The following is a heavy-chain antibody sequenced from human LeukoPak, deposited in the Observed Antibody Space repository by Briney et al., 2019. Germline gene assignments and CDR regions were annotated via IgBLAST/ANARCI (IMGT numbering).Heavy chain of an antibody. Sequence: KPSETLSLTCTVSGGSISSYYWSWIRQPPGKGLESIAYIYHTGSTYYSPSLKSRVIISVDTSKNQFSLKLSSVTAADTAVYYCARISCGGGTCYLGYWGQGTLVTVSS. D-gene: IGHD2-21*01. CDR3: ARISCGGGTCYLGY. J-gene: IGHJ4*02. CDR1: GGSISSYY. V-gene: IGHV4-59*06. CDR2: IYHTGST.